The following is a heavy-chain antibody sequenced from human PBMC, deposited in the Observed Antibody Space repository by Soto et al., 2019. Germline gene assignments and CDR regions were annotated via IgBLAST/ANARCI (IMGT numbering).Heavy chain of an antibody. CDR1: GGSINSNNYY. CDR2: IYYSGYT. D-gene: IGHD3-10*01. V-gene: IGHV4-39*01. Sequence: LSLTCSVSGGSINSNNYYWGWIRQPPGKGLEWIGSIYYSGYTYYNPSLKSRITTSLDTSKNQVSLKLSSVTAADTAVYYCARHAGSGSYADWYFDIWGRGTLVTVSS. CDR3: ARHAGSGSYADWYFDI. J-gene: IGHJ2*01.